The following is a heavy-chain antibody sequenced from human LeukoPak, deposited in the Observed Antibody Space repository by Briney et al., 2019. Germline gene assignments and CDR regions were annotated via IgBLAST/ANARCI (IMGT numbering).Heavy chain of an antibody. D-gene: IGHD3-10*02. CDR1: GFTFRSYE. J-gene: IGHJ6*04. V-gene: IGHV3-48*03. Sequence: PGGSLRLSCAASGFTFRSYEMNWVRQAPGKGLEWVSYISSSGSTIVYADSVKGRFTISRDNAKNSLYLQMNSLRAEDTAVYYCAELGITMIGGVWGKGTTVTISS. CDR3: AELGITMIGGV. CDR2: ISSSGSTI.